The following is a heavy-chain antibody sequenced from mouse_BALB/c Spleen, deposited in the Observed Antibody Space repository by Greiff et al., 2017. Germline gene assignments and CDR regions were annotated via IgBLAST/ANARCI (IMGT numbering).Heavy chain of an antibody. V-gene: IGHV5-6-4*01. CDR1: GFTFSSYT. CDR2: ISSGGSYT. Sequence: DVKLVESGGGLVKPGGSLKLSCAASGFTFSSYTMSWVRQTPEKRLEWVATISSGGSYTYYPDSVKGRFTISRDNAKNTLYLQMSSLKSEDTAMYYCTREAHFDVWGAGTTVTVSS. CDR3: TREAHFDV. J-gene: IGHJ1*01.